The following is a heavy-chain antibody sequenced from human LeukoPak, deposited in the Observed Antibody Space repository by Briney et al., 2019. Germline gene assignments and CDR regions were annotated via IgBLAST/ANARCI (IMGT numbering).Heavy chain of an antibody. CDR2: IIPIFGTA. CDR1: GGTFSSYA. V-gene: IGHV1-69*01. J-gene: IGHJ6*03. Sequence: SVKVSCKASGGTFSSYAISWVRQAPGQGLEWMGGIIPIFGTANYAQKFQGRVTIIADESTSTACMELSSLRSEDTAVYYCATKVRGVMTTLWYYYMDVWGKGTTVTVSS. D-gene: IGHD3-10*01. CDR3: ATKVRGVMTTLWYYYMDV.